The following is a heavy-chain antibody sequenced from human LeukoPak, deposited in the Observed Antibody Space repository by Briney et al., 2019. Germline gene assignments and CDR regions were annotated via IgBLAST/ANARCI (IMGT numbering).Heavy chain of an antibody. V-gene: IGHV3-74*01. Sequence: GGSLRLSCAASGFTFSSHWMHWVRQAPGKGLVWVSRINGAGSSTSYADSVKGRFTVSRDNAKNTLYLQMNSLRAEDTAVYSCAVPQWELLNWGQGTLVTVSS. CDR1: GFTFSSHW. CDR2: INGAGSST. D-gene: IGHD1-26*01. CDR3: AVPQWELLN. J-gene: IGHJ4*02.